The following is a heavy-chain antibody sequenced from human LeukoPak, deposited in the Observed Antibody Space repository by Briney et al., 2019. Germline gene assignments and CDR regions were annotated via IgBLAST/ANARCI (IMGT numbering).Heavy chain of an antibody. CDR2: ISWNSGSI. V-gene: IGHV3-9*01. D-gene: IGHD1-1*01. Sequence: GGSLRLSCAASGFTFDDYAMHWVRHAPGKGLEWVSGISWNSGSIGYADSVKGRFTISRDNAKNSLYLQMNSLRAEDTALYYCAKDFRWRTFYYYFYMDVWGKGTTVTVSS. CDR3: AKDFRWRTFYYYFYMDV. J-gene: IGHJ6*03. CDR1: GFTFDDYA.